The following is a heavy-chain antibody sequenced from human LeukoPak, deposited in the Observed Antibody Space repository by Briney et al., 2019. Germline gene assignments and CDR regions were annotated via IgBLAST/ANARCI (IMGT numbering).Heavy chain of an antibody. V-gene: IGHV1-18*01. CDR3: ARDLVVVGATYWFDP. Sequence: ASVKVSCKASGYTFTSYGISWVRQAPGQGLEWMGWISAYNGNTNYAQKLQGRVTMTTDTSTRTAYMELRSLRSDDTAVYYCARDLVVVGATYWFDPWGQGTLVTVSS. CDR1: GYTFTSYG. CDR2: ISAYNGNT. D-gene: IGHD1-26*01. J-gene: IGHJ5*02.